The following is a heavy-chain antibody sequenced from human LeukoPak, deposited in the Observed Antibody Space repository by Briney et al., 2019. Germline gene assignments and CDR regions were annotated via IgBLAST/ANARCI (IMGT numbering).Heavy chain of an antibody. V-gene: IGHV5-51*01. CDR1: GCQISNYW. Sequence: GESLMISCYGSGCQISNYWIAWVRQLPGKGLEWMGIIYPGDSDTRYSPSFQGQVTISADKSVSTASLRWSSLQASDTGVYYCPSLQWATNYFDYWGQGTLVTVSS. J-gene: IGHJ4*02. CDR2: IYPGDSDT. CDR3: PSLQWATNYFDY. D-gene: IGHD5-24*01.